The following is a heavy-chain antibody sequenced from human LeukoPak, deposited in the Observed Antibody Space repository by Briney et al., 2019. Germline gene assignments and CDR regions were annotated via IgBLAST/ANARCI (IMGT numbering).Heavy chain of an antibody. CDR1: GGSISSYY. CDR3: ARGGFRLGSLYYMDV. CDR2: IYTSGST. Sequence: PPETLSLTCTVSGGSISSYYWSWIRQPAGKGLEWIGRIYTSGSTNYNPSLKSRVTMSVDTSKNQFSLKLSSVTAADTAVYYCARGGFRLGSLYYMDVWGKGTTVTVSS. V-gene: IGHV4-4*07. D-gene: IGHD5-12*01. J-gene: IGHJ6*03.